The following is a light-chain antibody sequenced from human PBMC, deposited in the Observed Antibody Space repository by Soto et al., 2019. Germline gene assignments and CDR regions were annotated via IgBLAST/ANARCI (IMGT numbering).Light chain of an antibody. CDR2: EVS. Sequence: QSALTQPPSASGSPGQSVTISCTGTSRDVGGYKSVSWYQQHPGKAPKLMIYEVSKRPSGVPDRFSGSKSGNTASLTVSGLQAEDEADYYCTSYAGSNNWVFGGGTKVTVL. CDR1: SRDVGGYKS. V-gene: IGLV2-8*01. J-gene: IGLJ3*02. CDR3: TSYAGSNNWV.